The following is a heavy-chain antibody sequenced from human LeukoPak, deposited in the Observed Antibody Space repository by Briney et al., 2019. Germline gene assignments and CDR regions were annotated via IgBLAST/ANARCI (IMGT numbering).Heavy chain of an antibody. D-gene: IGHD3-22*01. V-gene: IGHV3-23*01. CDR3: ARRVSYYYDSSGYYTSPTYYFDY. Sequence: PGGSLRLSCAASGFTFSSYAMNWVRQAPGKGLEWVSAISGSGSTTYYADSVKGRFTISRDNSKNTLYLQMNSLRAEDTAVYYCARRVSYYYDSSGYYTSPTYYFDYWGQGTLVTVSS. CDR1: GFTFSSYA. J-gene: IGHJ4*02. CDR2: ISGSGSTT.